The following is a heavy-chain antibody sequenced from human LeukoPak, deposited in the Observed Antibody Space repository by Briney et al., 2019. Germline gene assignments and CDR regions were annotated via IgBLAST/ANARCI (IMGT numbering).Heavy chain of an antibody. CDR1: GYTFTGYY. Sequence: ASVKVSCKASGYTFTGYYMHWVRQAPGQGLEWMGWINPNSGGTNYAQKFQGRVTMTRDTSISTAYMELSRLRSDDTAVYYCARDLSPIPNWGTPRDYYYMDVWGKGTTVTVSS. V-gene: IGHV1-2*02. CDR3: ARDLSPIPNWGTPRDYYYMDV. D-gene: IGHD7-27*01. CDR2: INPNSGGT. J-gene: IGHJ6*03.